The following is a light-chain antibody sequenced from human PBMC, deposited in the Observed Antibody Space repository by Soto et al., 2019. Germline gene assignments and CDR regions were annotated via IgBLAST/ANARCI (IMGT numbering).Light chain of an antibody. CDR2: GAS. Sequence: EVVMTQSPATLSVSPGDRATLSCRASQSVSNNLAWYQQKPGQAPRLLIYGASTGATGLPARFSASGSGTEFTLTISSLQSEDFAVYYCQQYNNWPPYTFGQETKLEIK. V-gene: IGKV3-15*01. CDR3: QQYNNWPPYT. J-gene: IGKJ2*01. CDR1: QSVSNN.